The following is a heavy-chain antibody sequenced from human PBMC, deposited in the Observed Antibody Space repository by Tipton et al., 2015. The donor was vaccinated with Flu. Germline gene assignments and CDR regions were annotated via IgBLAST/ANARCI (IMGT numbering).Heavy chain of an antibody. CDR3: AKWEVGSIRY. D-gene: IGHD1-26*01. CDR2: IYETVNT. J-gene: IGHJ4*01. Sequence: VSGSSIRKDFWSWVRLPAGKGLEWIGRIYETVNTNYNPSLRSRVTISVDTSKNQVSLKLTSVTAADTAVYYCAKWEVGSIRYWGHGIEVTVSS. CDR1: GSSIRKDF. V-gene: IGHV4-4*07.